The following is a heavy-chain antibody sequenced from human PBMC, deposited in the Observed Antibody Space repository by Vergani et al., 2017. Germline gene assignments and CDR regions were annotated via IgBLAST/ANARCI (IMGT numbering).Heavy chain of an antibody. D-gene: IGHD5-12*01. V-gene: IGHV3-23*04. CDR1: GFSFPGYA. Sequence: EVQLVESGGGLVKRGGSLRLPCEASGFSFPGYAMSWVRQAPGKGLEWVSSVSGSSATPYYADSVKGRFIISRDNSKNTLHLQMNSLRADDTAVYYCTKGSRGYTGYFFDYWGQGTLATVSS. CDR2: VSGSSATP. J-gene: IGHJ4*02. CDR3: TKGSRGYTGYFFDY.